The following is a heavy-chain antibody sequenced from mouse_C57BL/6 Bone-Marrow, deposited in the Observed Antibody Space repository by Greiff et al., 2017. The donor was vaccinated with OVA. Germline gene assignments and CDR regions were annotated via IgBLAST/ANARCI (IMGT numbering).Heavy chain of an antibody. Sequence: EVKLMESGPGLVKPSQSLSLTCSVTGYSITSGYYWNWIRQFPGNKLEWMGYISYDGSNNYNPSLKNRIPITRDTSKNQFFLKLNSVTTEDTATYYCARGPGTGYAMDYWGQGTSVTVSS. V-gene: IGHV3-6*01. D-gene: IGHD4-1*01. J-gene: IGHJ4*01. CDR2: ISYDGSN. CDR1: GYSITSGYY. CDR3: ARGPGTGYAMDY.